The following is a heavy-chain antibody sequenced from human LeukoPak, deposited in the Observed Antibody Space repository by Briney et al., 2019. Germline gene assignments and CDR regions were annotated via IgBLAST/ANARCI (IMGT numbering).Heavy chain of an antibody. D-gene: IGHD1-26*01. J-gene: IGHJ3*01. CDR1: GFTFSSYW. CDR3: ARGGSPPEALGDTFDV. V-gene: IGHV3-74*01. CDR2: VKSDGSST. Sequence: GGSLRLSCAASGFTFSSYWMHWVRHAPGKGLVWVSRVKSDGSSTNYADSVKGRFTVSRDNAKNTLILQMNSLRAEDTAVYYCARGGSPPEALGDTFDVWGHGTLVTVSS.